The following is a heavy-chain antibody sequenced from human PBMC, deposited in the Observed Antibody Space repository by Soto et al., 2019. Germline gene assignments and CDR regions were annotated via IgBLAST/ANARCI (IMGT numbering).Heavy chain of an antibody. Sequence: QVQLQQWGAGLLKPSETLSLTCAVYGGSFSGYYWSWIRQPPGKGLEWIGEINHSGSTNYNPSLKSRVTISVDTSKNQFSLKLSSVTAADTAVYYCARGRGWTYSYFDLWGRGTLVTVSS. J-gene: IGHJ2*01. CDR3: ARGRGWTYSYFDL. CDR1: GGSFSGYY. D-gene: IGHD6-19*01. V-gene: IGHV4-34*01. CDR2: INHSGST.